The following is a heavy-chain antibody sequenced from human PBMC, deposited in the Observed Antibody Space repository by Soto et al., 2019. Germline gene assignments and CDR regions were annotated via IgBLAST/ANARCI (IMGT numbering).Heavy chain of an antibody. Sequence: QVQLVQSGAEVKKPGASVKVSCKASGYTFTSYYMHWVRQAPGQGLEWLGIINPSGGSTSYAQKFQGRVTMTRDTATCTVYRELSSLRSEVTAVYSCARDWGATSDTVLAPYYFDYWGQGTLVTVSS. J-gene: IGHJ4*02. D-gene: IGHD5-18*01. V-gene: IGHV1-46*01. CDR2: INPSGGST. CDR3: ARDWGATSDTVLAPYYFDY. CDR1: GYTFTSYY.